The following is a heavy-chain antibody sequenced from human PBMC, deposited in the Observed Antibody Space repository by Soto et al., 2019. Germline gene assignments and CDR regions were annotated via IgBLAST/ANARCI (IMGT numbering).Heavy chain of an antibody. CDR2: ISSSSSYI. D-gene: IGHD6-6*01. CDR1: GFTFSSYS. V-gene: IGHV3-21*01. CDR3: ARDGIIAARRGGIDY. J-gene: IGHJ4*02. Sequence: RLSCAASGFTFSSYSMNWVRQAPGKGLEWVSSISSSSSYIYYADSVKGRFTISRDNAKNSLYLQMNSLRAEDTAVYYCARDGIIAARRGGIDYWGQGTLVTVSS.